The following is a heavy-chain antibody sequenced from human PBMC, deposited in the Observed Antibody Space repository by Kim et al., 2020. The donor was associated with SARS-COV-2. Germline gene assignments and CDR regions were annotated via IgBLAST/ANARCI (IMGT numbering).Heavy chain of an antibody. J-gene: IGHJ5*02. Sequence: SETLSLTCTVSGGSISSYYWSWIRQPPGKGLEWIGYIYYSGSTNYNPSLKSRVTISVDTSKKQFSLKLSSVTAADTAVYYCARDRLWAGRFDPWGQGTLVIVSS. D-gene: IGHD3-10*01. CDR3: ARDRLWAGRFDP. CDR2: IYYSGST. V-gene: IGHV4-59*01. CDR1: GGSISSYY.